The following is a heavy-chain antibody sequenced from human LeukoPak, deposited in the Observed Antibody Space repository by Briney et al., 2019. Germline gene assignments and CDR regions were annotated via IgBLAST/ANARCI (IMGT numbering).Heavy chain of an antibody. CDR2: IYSSGST. J-gene: IGHJ4*02. D-gene: IGHD3-16*01. CDR1: GDSISRSLFY. Sequence: SETLSHTRTVSGDSISRSLFYWGWTRHPPGKGLEWIGNIYSSGSTYYNSPHKSRGTMSIDTSKNHFSLKMKSVTVADTDVYYCARFERFTANSYFDFWGKGTLVTVS. CDR3: ARFERFTANSYFDF. V-gene: IGHV4-39*02.